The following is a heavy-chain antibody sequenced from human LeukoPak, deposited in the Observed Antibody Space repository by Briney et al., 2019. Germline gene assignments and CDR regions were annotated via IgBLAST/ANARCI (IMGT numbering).Heavy chain of an antibody. CDR2: MNPNSANT. D-gene: IGHD5-18*01. V-gene: IGHV1-8*01. CDR1: GYTFTSYD. Sequence: ASVKVSCKASGYTFTSYDINWVRQAAGQGLEWMGWMNPNSANTGYAQKFQGRVTMTRNTSITTAYMELSSLRSEDTAVYYCARGRGYSYGSDFDYWGQGTLVTVSS. CDR3: ARGRGYSYGSDFDY. J-gene: IGHJ4*02.